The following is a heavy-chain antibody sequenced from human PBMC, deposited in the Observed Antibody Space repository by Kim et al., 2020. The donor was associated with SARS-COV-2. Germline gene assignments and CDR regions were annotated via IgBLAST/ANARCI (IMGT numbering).Heavy chain of an antibody. Sequence: KGRCTISRDNSKNTLDLQMNSLRAEDTAVYYCERDLGGYSSGWYGGYFDYWGQGTLVTVSS. CDR3: ERDLGGYSSGWYGGYFDY. J-gene: IGHJ4*02. V-gene: IGHV3-30*07. D-gene: IGHD6-19*01.